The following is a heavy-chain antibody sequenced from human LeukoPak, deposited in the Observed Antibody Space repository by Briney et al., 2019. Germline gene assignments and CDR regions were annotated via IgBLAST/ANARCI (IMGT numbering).Heavy chain of an antibody. Sequence: PLETLSLTCTVSGGSISSSSKFWGWIRQPPGKGLEWIGEINHGGSTNYNPSLKSRVTISVDTSKNQYSLKLSSVTAADTAVYYCARGGGRGVLRLGGVRPFYYFDYWGQGTLVTVSS. J-gene: IGHJ4*02. CDR2: INHGGST. V-gene: IGHV4-39*07. D-gene: IGHD3-10*01. CDR3: ARGGGRGVLRLGGVRPFYYFDY. CDR1: GGSISSSSKF.